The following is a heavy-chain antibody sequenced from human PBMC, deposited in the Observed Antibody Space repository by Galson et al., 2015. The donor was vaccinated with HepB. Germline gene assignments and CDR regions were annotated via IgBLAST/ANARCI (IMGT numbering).Heavy chain of an antibody. J-gene: IGHJ4*02. V-gene: IGHV3-66*01. Sequence: SLRLSCAASGFTVSTNFMSWVRQAPGKGLEWVSVIYSGGATYYADSVKGRFTISRDNSKNTLYLQMGSLRAEDMAVYYCARGRYGDYWGQGTLVTVSS. CDR2: IYSGGAT. CDR3: ARGRYGDY. CDR1: GFTVSTNF. D-gene: IGHD1-26*01.